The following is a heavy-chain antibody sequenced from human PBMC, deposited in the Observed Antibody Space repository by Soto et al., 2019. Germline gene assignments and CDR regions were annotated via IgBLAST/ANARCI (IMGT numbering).Heavy chain of an antibody. CDR1: GYTFTSYG. CDR3: ARESAWLLDS. V-gene: IGHV1-18*01. J-gene: IGHJ4*02. D-gene: IGHD5-12*01. CDR2: ISTYNGNT. Sequence: QVQLVQSGAEVKKPGASVKVSCKASGYTFTSYGISWVRQAPGQGPECMGWISTYNGNTNYAQKFLGRVTMTTDTSTSTAYMELRSVRSDGTAVYYCARESAWLLDSWGQGALVTVPS.